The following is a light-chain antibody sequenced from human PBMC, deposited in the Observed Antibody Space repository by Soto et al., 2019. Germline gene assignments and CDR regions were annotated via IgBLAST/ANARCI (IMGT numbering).Light chain of an antibody. J-gene: IGLJ1*01. V-gene: IGLV1-51*01. CDR3: GTCDNSLSAAYV. CDR2: ENN. CDR1: SSNIGNNY. Sequence: QSVLTQPPSVSAAPGQKVTISCSGSSSNIGNNYVSWYRHLPGTAPKLLIYENNKRPSGIPDRFSGSKSGTSATLGITGLQTGDEADYYCGTCDNSLSAAYVFGTGTKVTVL.